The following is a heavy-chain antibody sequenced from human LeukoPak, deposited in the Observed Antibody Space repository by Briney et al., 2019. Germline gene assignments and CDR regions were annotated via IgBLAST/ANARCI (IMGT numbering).Heavy chain of an antibody. J-gene: IGHJ5*02. V-gene: IGHV3-7*01. CDR3: AKNHVTVPNGDWFGP. CDR2: IKWDGIET. D-gene: IGHD4-11*01. CDR1: GFTFSTYW. Sequence: HPGGSLRLSCAASGFTFSTYWMTWVRQAPGKGLEWVANIKWDGIETYYVDSVKGRFAISRNNAKNSLYLQMNNLRDEDTAVYYCAKNHVTVPNGDWFGPWGQGTLVTVSS.